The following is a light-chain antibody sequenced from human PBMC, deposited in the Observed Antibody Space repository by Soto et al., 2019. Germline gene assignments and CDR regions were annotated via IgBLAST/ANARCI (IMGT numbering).Light chain of an antibody. J-gene: IGKJ1*01. CDR2: WAS. CDR3: QQYYSTPRA. V-gene: IGKV4-1*01. CDR1: QSVLYSSNNKNY. Sequence: DSVITQSPDSLDVSLGERATINCKSSQSVLYSSNNKNYLAWYQQKPGQPPKLLIYWASTRESGVPDRFSGSGSGTDFTLTISSLQAEDVAVYYCQQYYSTPRAFGQGTKVDIK.